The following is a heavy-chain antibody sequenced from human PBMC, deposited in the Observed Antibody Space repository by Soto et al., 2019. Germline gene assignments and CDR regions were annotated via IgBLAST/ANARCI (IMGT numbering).Heavy chain of an antibody. V-gene: IGHV3-30*18. CDR1: GFTFSSYG. CDR3: AKDRSYQLLQIDY. D-gene: IGHD2-2*01. J-gene: IGHJ4*02. CDR2: ILYDGSNK. Sequence: QVQLVESGGGVVQPGRSLRLSCAASGFTFSSYGMHWVRQAPGKGLEWVAVILYDGSNKYYADSVKGRFTISRDNSKNTLYLQMNSLRAEDTAVYYCAKDRSYQLLQIDYWGQGTLVTVSS.